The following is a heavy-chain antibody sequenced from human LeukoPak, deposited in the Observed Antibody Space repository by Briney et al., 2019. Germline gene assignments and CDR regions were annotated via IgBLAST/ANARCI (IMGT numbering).Heavy chain of an antibody. CDR2: IYYSGST. CDR1: GGSISSYY. J-gene: IGHJ3*02. Sequence: KPSETLSLTCTVSGGSISSYYWSWIRQPPGKGLEWIGYIYYSGSTNYNPSLKSRVTISVDTSKNQFSLKLSSVTAADTAVYYCARDPAHPSSSDDAFDIWGQGTMVTVSS. V-gene: IGHV4-59*01. D-gene: IGHD6-6*01. CDR3: ARDPAHPSSSDDAFDI.